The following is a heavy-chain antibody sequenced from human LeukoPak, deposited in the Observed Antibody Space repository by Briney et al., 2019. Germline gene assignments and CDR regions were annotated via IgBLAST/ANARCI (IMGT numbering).Heavy chain of an antibody. CDR3: ASGYYYDSSGSDPPFDY. CDR1: GFTFSSYA. V-gene: IGHV3-7*01. Sequence: GGSLRLSCAASGFTFSSYAMSWVRQAPGKGLEWVANIKQDGSEKYYVDSVKGRFTISRDNAKNSLYLQMNSLRAEDTAVYYCASGYYYDSSGSDPPFDYWGQGTLVTVSS. J-gene: IGHJ4*02. D-gene: IGHD3-22*01. CDR2: IKQDGSEK.